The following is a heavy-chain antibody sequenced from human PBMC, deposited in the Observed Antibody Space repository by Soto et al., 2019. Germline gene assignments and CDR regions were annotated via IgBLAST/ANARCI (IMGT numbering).Heavy chain of an antibody. CDR1: GGSISSSGYY. V-gene: IGHV4-39*01. CDR2: IYYSGST. D-gene: IGHD4-17*01. CDR3: ARQFSVYGDYGRYFDF. Sequence: SETLSLTCTVSGGSISSSGYYWGWIRQPPGKGLEWIGTIYYSGSTYYNPSLKSRVTISVDTSKNQFSLKLSSVTVADTAVYYCARQFSVYGDYGRYFDFWGRGTLVTVSS. J-gene: IGHJ4*02.